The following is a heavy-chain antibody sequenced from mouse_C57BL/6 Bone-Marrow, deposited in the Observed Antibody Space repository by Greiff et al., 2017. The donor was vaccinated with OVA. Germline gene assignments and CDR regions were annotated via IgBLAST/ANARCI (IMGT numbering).Heavy chain of an antibody. V-gene: IGHV1-69*01. CDR3: ARELRYFDY. CDR2: IDPSDSYN. Sequence: VQLQQPGAELVMPGASVKLSCKASGYTFTSYWMHWVKQRPGQGLEWIGEIDPSDSYNNYNQKFKGKSTLTVDKSSSPAYMQLISLTSEDSAVYYCARELRYFDYWGQGTTLTVSS. CDR1: GYTFTSYW. J-gene: IGHJ2*01. D-gene: IGHD1-1*01.